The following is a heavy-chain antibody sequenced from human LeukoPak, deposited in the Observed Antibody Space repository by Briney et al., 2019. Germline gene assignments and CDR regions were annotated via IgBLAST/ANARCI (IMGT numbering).Heavy chain of an antibody. D-gene: IGHD2-21*02. CDR1: GGFIRSKGHY. J-gene: IGHJ3*02. CDR2: IYFTESR. CDR3: ARRLGYCGGDCSRVVAFDI. Sequence: PSETLSLTCTVTGGFIRSKGHYWVWIRQPPGKGLECIGSIYFTESRHYNPRLKTRFTLPGHTSKNEFSLNLSSVTEADTAVYFCARRLGYCGGDCSRVVAFDIWGQGTMVTVSS. V-gene: IGHV4-39*01.